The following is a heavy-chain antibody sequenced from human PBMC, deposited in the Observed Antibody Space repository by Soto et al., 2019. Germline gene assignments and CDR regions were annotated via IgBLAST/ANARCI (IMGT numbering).Heavy chain of an antibody. J-gene: IGHJ6*02. CDR2: INPNSGGT. V-gene: IGHV1-2*04. D-gene: IGHD6-13*01. CDR1: GYTFTGYY. CDR3: ARSPNPGYSIIWYQYYYYYGMDV. Sequence: ASVKVSCKASGYTFTGYYMHWVRQAPGRGLEWMGWINPNSGGTNYAQKFQGWVTMTRDTSISTAYMELSRLRSDDTAVYYCARSPNPGYSIIWYQYYYYYGMDVWGQGTTVTVSS.